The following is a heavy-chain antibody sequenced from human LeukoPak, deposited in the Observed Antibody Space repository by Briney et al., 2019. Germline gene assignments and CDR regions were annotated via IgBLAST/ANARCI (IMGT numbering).Heavy chain of an antibody. D-gene: IGHD5-24*01. V-gene: IGHV4-59*01. CDR1: GGSISSYY. J-gene: IGHJ4*02. Sequence: SETLSLTCTVSGGSISSYYWSWIRQPPGKGLEWLGYIYYSGSTNYNPSLKSRVTISVDTSKNQFSLKLSSVTAADTAVYYCARGVEMATIPPQYYFDYWSQGTLVTVSS. CDR2: IYYSGST. CDR3: ARGVEMATIPPQYYFDY.